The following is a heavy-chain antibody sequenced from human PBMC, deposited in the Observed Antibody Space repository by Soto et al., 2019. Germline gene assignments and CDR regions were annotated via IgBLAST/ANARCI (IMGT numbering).Heavy chain of an antibody. Sequence: SETLSLTCTVSGGSISSGGYYWSWIRQHPGKGLEWIGYIYYSGSTYYNPSLKSRVTISVDTSKNQFSLKLSSVTAADTAVYYCARGPSPGRDIVVVPAYFDYWGQGTLVTVSS. J-gene: IGHJ4*02. CDR2: IYYSGST. CDR3: ARGPSPGRDIVVVPAYFDY. D-gene: IGHD2-2*01. CDR1: GGSISSGGYY. V-gene: IGHV4-31*03.